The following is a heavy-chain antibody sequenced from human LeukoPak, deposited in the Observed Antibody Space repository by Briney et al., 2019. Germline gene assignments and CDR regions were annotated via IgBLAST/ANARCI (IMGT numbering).Heavy chain of an antibody. J-gene: IGHJ5*02. CDR2: INPSGGST. CDR1: GYTFTSYY. Sequence: ASVKVSCKASGYTFTSYYMHWVRQAPGQGLEWMGIINPSGGSTSYAQKFQGRVTMTRDTSTSTVYMELSSLRSEDTAVYYCARDNGPIFGVVTTNWFDPWGQGTLVTVSS. V-gene: IGHV1-46*01. D-gene: IGHD3-3*01. CDR3: ARDNGPIFGVVTTNWFDP.